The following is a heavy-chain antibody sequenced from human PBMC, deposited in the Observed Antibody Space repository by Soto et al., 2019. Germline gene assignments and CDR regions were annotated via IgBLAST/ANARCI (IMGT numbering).Heavy chain of an antibody. CDR1: GYTLTELS. CDR3: ATARPAVQLWFTLFDY. J-gene: IGHJ4*02. V-gene: IGHV1-24*01. CDR2: FDPEDGET. D-gene: IGHD5-18*01. Sequence: ASVKVSCKVSGYTLTELSMHWVRQAPGKGLEWMGGFDPEDGETIYAQKFQGRVTMTEDTSTDTAYMELSSLRSEDTAVYYCATARPAVQLWFTLFDYWGQGTLVTVSS.